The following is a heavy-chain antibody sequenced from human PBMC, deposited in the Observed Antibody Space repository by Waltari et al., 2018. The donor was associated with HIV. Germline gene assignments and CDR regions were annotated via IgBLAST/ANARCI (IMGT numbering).Heavy chain of an antibody. V-gene: IGHV5-51*03. D-gene: IGHD3-10*01. Sequence: EVQLVQSGAEVKKPGESLKISCKGSGYSFTSYWIAWVRQMPGKGLEWMGIIYPGDSDTKYSPSFQGQVTISADKSITTAYLQWRSLEASDSARYYCARLGSYGSGSRPFFFDYWGQGTLVTVSS. CDR2: IYPGDSDT. J-gene: IGHJ4*02. CDR1: GYSFTSYW. CDR3: ARLGSYGSGSRPFFFDY.